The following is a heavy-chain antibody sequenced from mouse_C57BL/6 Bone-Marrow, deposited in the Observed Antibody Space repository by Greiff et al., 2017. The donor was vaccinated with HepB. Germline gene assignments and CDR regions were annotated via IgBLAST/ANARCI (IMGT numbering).Heavy chain of an antibody. V-gene: IGHV5-12*01. CDR1: GFTFSDYY. CDR2: ISNGGGST. J-gene: IGHJ4*01. Sequence: EVKLMESGGGLVQPGGSLKLSCAASGFTFSDYYMYWVRQTPEKGLEWVAYISNGGGSTYYPDTVKGRFTISRDNAKNTLYLQMSRLKSEDTAMYYCARRGAQAKGYYYAMDYWGQGTSVTVSS. D-gene: IGHD3-2*02. CDR3: ARRGAQAKGYYYAMDY.